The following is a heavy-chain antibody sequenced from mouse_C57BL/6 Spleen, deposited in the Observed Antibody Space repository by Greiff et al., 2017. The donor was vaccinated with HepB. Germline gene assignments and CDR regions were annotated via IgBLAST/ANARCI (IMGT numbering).Heavy chain of an antibody. D-gene: IGHD1-1*01. V-gene: IGHV5-4*01. Sequence: EVQVVESGGGLVKPGGSLKLSCAASGFTFSSYAMSWVRQTPEKRLEWVATISDGGSYTYYPDNVKGRFTISRDNAKNNLYLQMSHLKSEDTAMYYCARDDYYGSSYWYFDVWGTGTTVTVSS. J-gene: IGHJ1*03. CDR3: ARDDYYGSSYWYFDV. CDR1: GFTFSSYA. CDR2: ISDGGSYT.